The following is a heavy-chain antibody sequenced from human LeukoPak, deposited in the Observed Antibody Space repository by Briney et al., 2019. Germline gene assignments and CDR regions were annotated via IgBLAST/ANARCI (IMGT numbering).Heavy chain of an antibody. CDR3: ARGLFDP. J-gene: IGHJ5*02. CDR1: GGSISSYY. V-gene: IGHV4-59*12. Sequence: SETLSLTCTVSGGSISSYYWSWIRQPPGKGPEWIGYIYYSGSTNYNPSLKSRVTISVDTSKNQFSLKLSSVTAADTAVYYCARGLFDPWGQGTLVTVSS. CDR2: IYYSGST.